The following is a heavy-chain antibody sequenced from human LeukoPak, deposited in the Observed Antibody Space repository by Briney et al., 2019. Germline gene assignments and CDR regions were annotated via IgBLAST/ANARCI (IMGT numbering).Heavy chain of an antibody. J-gene: IGHJ4*02. D-gene: IGHD1-26*01. CDR2: ISSSSYI. V-gene: IGHV3-21*01. CDR1: GFTFSSYW. CDR3: ARGIVGAF. Sequence: GGSLRLSCAASGFTFSSYWMHWVRHAPGKGLEWVSSISSSSYIYYADSVKGRFTISRDNAKNSLYLQMNSLRAEDTAVYYCARGIVGAFRGQGTLVTVSS.